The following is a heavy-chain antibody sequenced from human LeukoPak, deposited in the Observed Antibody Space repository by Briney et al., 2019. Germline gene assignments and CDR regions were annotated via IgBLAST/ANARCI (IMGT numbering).Heavy chain of an antibody. D-gene: IGHD2-15*01. Sequence: GGSLRLSCAASGFTFDDYTMHWVRQAPGKGLEWVSLISWDGGSTYYAGSVKGRFTISRDNAKNSLYLQMNSLRAEDTAVYYCARAMIADPYYYYYYMDVWGKGTTVTVSS. J-gene: IGHJ6*03. CDR2: ISWDGGST. V-gene: IGHV3-43*01. CDR3: ARAMIADPYYYYYYMDV. CDR1: GFTFDDYT.